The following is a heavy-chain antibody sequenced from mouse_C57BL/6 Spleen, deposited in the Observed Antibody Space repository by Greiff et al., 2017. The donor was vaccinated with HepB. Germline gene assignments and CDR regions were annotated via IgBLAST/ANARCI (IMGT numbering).Heavy chain of an antibody. CDR1: GYTFTSYW. Sequence: QVQLQQPGAELVKPGASVKLSCKASGYTFTSYWMHWVKQRPGRGLEWIGRIDPNSGGTKYNEKFKSKATLTVDTSSSTAYMQLSSLTSEDSAVYYCARWDYYGSSYPYYFDYWGKGTTLTVSS. D-gene: IGHD1-1*01. CDR2: IDPNSGGT. V-gene: IGHV1-62-3*01. CDR3: ARWDYYGSSYPYYFDY. J-gene: IGHJ2*01.